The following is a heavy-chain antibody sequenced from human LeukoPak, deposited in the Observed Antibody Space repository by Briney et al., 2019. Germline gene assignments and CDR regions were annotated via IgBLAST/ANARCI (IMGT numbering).Heavy chain of an antibody. CDR1: GCTFSNYW. CDR2: IKPDGSEK. V-gene: IGHV3-7*01. CDR3: VRDRFGSSDY. Sequence: QTGGSLRLSCAASGCTFSNYWMSWVRQAPGKGLEWVANIKPDGSEKYYVDSVNGRLTISKDDAKNSLYLQIHSLRAHDTDVYYCVRDRFGSSDYWGQGTLVTVSS. D-gene: IGHD5-18*01. J-gene: IGHJ4*02.